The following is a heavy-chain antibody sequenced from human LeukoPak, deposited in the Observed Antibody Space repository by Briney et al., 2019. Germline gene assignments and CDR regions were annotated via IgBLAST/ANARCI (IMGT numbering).Heavy chain of an antibody. D-gene: IGHD5-24*01. Sequence: GGSLRLSCAASGFTFSSYRMYWVRQAPGKGLVWVSRINSDGSSTTYADSVKGRFTISRDNANNSLYLQMNSLRAEDTAVYYCARVCRDGYNGYYYYYYYMDVWGKGTTVTVSS. CDR1: GFTFSSYR. CDR3: ARVCRDGYNGYYYYYYYMDV. CDR2: INSDGSST. J-gene: IGHJ6*03. V-gene: IGHV3-74*01.